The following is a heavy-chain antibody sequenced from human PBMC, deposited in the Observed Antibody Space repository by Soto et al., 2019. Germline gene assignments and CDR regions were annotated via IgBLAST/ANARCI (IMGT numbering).Heavy chain of an antibody. CDR1: GYTFTGYY. V-gene: IGHV1-2*04. J-gene: IGHJ6*03. CDR3: ARGGALGYCSGGSCYPYYYMDV. D-gene: IGHD2-15*01. CDR2: INPNSGGT. Sequence: QVQLVQSGAEVKKPGASVKVSCKASGYTFTGYYMHWVRQAPGQGLEWMGWINPNSGGTNYAQKFKSWVTMTRDTCISRADMELSRLRSDDTAVYYCARGGALGYCSGGSCYPYYYMDVWGKGTTVTVSS.